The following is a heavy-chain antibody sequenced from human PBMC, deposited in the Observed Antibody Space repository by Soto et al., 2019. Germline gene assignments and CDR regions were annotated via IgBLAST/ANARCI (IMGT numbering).Heavy chain of an antibody. CDR1: GGSIKNTNYH. CDR2: LYYRGAT. Sequence: SETLSLTCSVSGGSIKNTNYHWGWIRQPPGKGLEWIGTLYYRGATDYNPSLKTRVTISVDTSKNLLSLNLSSVTAADTAVYYCFGVMAATLDYWGQGXLVTVSS. J-gene: IGHJ4*01. CDR3: FGVMAATLDY. V-gene: IGHV4-39*01. D-gene: IGHD2-21*02.